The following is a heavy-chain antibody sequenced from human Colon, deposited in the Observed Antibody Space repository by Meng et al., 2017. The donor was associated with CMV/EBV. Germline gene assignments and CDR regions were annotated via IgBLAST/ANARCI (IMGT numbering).Heavy chain of an antibody. CDR1: GFIMRDYY. Sequence: GESLKISCATSGFIMRDYYLAWIRQALGKGLEWISYISGSSNTIYYADSVKGRFTTSRDNAMRSLYLQMNSLTAEDTAVYYCVRAEYGDYGGYWGQGTLVTVSS. CDR3: VRAEYGDYGGY. CDR2: ISGSSNTI. D-gene: IGHD4-17*01. J-gene: IGHJ4*02. V-gene: IGHV3-11*01.